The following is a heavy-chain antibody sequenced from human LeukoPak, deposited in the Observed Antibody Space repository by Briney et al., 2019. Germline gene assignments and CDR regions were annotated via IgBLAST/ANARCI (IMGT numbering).Heavy chain of an antibody. Sequence: PSQTLSLTCTVSGGSINSGGYYWSWIRQHPGKGLEWIGYISNSGSTYYHPSLRSRLSISVDTSKNQFSLKLSSVTAADTAVYYCARVPEYGNYVDYWGQGTLVTVSS. D-gene: IGHD4-17*01. V-gene: IGHV4-31*03. J-gene: IGHJ4*02. CDR3: ARVPEYGNYVDY. CDR1: GGSINSGGYY. CDR2: ISNSGST.